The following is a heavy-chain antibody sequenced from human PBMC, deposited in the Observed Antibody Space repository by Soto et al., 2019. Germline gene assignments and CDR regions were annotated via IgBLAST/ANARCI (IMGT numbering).Heavy chain of an antibody. CDR2: IYYSGST. V-gene: IGHV4-39*01. CDR1: GGSISSSSYY. D-gene: IGHD6-13*01. CDR3: ARHARWYSSSWYVKDYYYYGMDV. Sequence: PSETLSLTCTVSGGSISSSSYYWGWTRQPPGKGLEWIGSIYYSGSTYYNPSLKSRVTISVDTSKNQFSLKLSSVTAADTAVYYCARHARWYSSSWYVKDYYYYGMDVWGQGTTVTVSS. J-gene: IGHJ6*02.